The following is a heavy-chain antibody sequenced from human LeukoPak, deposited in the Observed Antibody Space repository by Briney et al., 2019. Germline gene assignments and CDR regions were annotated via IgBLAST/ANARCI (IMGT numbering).Heavy chain of an antibody. CDR2: IYYSGST. CDR1: DASISSTNYY. J-gene: IGHJ4*02. V-gene: IGHV4-30-4*08. CDR3: ARSPLTYYYDSSGSPSGSSTFWDY. D-gene: IGHD3-22*01. Sequence: SQTLSLTCTVSDASISSTNYYWSWIRQPPGKGLEWIGNIYYSGSTYYNPSLKCRVTISIDTSKNQFSLMLTSVTAADTAVYYCARSPLTYYYDSSGSPSGSSTFWDYWGQGTLVTVSS.